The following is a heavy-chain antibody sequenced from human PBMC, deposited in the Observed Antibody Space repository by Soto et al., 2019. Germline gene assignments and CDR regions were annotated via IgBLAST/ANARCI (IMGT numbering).Heavy chain of an antibody. CDR2: IVQMTGSA. Sequence: SSVKVSCKASGGTFSSYGISWVRQAPGQGLDWMGGIVQMTGSANYAQKFLGRVKITADKYTRTVYMELSSLRSEDTAVYYCEKVVVAATRHTDFDSWGKGILVTVSS. CDR3: EKVVVAATRHTDFDS. D-gene: IGHD2-15*01. CDR1: GGTFSSYG. V-gene: IGHV1-69*06. J-gene: IGHJ4*02.